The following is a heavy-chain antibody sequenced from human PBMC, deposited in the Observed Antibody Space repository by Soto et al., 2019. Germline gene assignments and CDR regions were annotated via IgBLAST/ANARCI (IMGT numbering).Heavy chain of an antibody. J-gene: IGHJ6*02. CDR1: GFTFSSYA. CDR3: ANPSVPQFAHYYYGMDV. CDR2: ISGSGGST. V-gene: IGHV3-23*01. Sequence: PGGSLRLSCAASGFTFSSYAMSWVRQAPGKGLEWVSAISGSGGSTYYADSVKGRFTISRDNSKNTLYLQMNSLRAEDTAVYYCANPSVPQFAHYYYGMDVWGQGTTVTVSS. D-gene: IGHD1-26*01.